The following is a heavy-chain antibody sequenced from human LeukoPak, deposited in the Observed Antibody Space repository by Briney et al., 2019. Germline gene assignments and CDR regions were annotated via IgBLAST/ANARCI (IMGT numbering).Heavy chain of an antibody. CDR2: ISAYNGNT. V-gene: IGHV1-18*01. D-gene: IGHD6-19*01. CDR1: GYTFTSYG. Sequence: ASVKVSCKASGYTFTSYGISWVRQAPGQGLEWMGWISAYNGNTNYAQKLQGRVTMTTDTSTSTAYMELRSLRSDDTAVYYCARVFTISSGWDTFDYWGQGTLVTVSS. J-gene: IGHJ4*02. CDR3: ARVFTISSGWDTFDY.